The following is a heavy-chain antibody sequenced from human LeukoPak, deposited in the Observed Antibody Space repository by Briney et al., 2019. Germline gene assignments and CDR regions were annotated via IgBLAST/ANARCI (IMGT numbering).Heavy chain of an antibody. V-gene: IGHV4-39*07. D-gene: IGHD6-13*01. CDR2: IYYSGST. CDR1: GGSISSSSYY. Sequence: PSETLSLTCTVSGGSISSSSYYWGWIRQPPGKGLEWIGSIYYSGSTYYNPSLKSRVTISVDTSKNQFSLKLSSVTAADTAVYYCARPTYSSSWWLGRGWFDPWGQGTLVTVSS. CDR3: ARPTYSSSWWLGRGWFDP. J-gene: IGHJ5*02.